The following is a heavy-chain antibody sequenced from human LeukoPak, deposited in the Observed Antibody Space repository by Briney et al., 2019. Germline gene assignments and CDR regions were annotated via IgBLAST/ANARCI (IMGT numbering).Heavy chain of an antibody. Sequence: GGSLRLSCVFSGSNLPDYAMHWVRQAPGKGLXXVSGIYWLSQRIDYADSVKGRFTVSRDNAKNSLFLQMNSLRPEDTALYYCGKDTSPGGLDSWGRGTMVIVSS. D-gene: IGHD4-23*01. J-gene: IGHJ4*02. V-gene: IGHV3-9*01. CDR3: GKDTSPGGLDS. CDR1: GSNLPDYA. CDR2: IYWLSQRI.